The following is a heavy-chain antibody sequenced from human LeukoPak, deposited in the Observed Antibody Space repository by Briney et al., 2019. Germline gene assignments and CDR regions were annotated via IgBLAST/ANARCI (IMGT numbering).Heavy chain of an antibody. CDR2: ISYDGSNK. CDR3: AKDPRGVSR. V-gene: IGHV3-30*18. J-gene: IGHJ4*02. CDR1: GFTFSSYG. D-gene: IGHD3-10*01. Sequence: GGSLRLSCAASGFTFSSYGMHWVRQAPGKGLEWVAVISYDGSNKYYADSVKGRFTISRDNSKNTLYLQMSSLRAEDTAVYYCAKDPRGVSRWGQGTLVSVSS.